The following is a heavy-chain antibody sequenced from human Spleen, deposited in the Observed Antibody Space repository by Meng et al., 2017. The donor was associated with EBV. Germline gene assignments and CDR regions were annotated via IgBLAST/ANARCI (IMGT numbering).Heavy chain of an antibody. Sequence: QVQLKASGPGLVKPSETLSLTFPVSGGSVSSSSYYWSWIRQPPGKGLEWIGYINYLGGTNYNPSLKSRVTISVATSKNQLSLTLTSVTGADTAVYYCARATPGYSYGYTDSWGQGILVTVTS. CDR3: ARATPGYSYGYTDS. J-gene: IGHJ4*02. CDR1: GGSVSSSSYY. D-gene: IGHD5-18*01. CDR2: INYLGGT. V-gene: IGHV4-61*01.